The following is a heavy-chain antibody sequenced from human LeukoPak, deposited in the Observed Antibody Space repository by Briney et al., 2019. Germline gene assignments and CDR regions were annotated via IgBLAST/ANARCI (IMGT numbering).Heavy chain of an antibody. V-gene: IGHV1-46*01. CDR2: INPSDGGA. CDR3: ARDGGYCGSTSCYALY. Sequence: ASVKVSCKASGYTFTSYYMHWVRQAPGQGLEWMGIINPSDGGASYAQKFQGRVTMTRDTSTGTVYMELSSLRSEDTAVYYCARDGGYCGSTSCYALYWGQGTLVTVSS. D-gene: IGHD2-2*01. CDR1: GYTFTSYY. J-gene: IGHJ4*02.